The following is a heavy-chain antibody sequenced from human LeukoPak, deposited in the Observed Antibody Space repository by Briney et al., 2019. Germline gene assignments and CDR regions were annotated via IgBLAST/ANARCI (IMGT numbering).Heavy chain of an antibody. CDR2: IFQSGST. V-gene: IGHV4-4*02. CDR3: ARDSTGDSSGIDF. Sequence: PSGTLSLTCAVSGGSISNSIWWGWVRQPPGKGLEWIGEIFQSGSTYYSPSLKSRVTISVDKSNNQFSLKLNSVTAADTAVYYCARDSTGDSSGIDFWGQGTLVTVSS. D-gene: IGHD3-22*01. CDR1: GGSISNSIW. J-gene: IGHJ4*02.